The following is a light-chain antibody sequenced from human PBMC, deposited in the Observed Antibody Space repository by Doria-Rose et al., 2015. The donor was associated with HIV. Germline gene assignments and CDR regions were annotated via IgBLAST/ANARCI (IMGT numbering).Light chain of an antibody. J-gene: IGKJ1*01. CDR2: GAS. CDR1: QGISRY. Sequence: TQSPSFLSASVGVRVTITCRASQGISRYLAWYQQKPGKAPTLLIFGASTLQGGVPSRFSGSGSGTEFTLTISSLQPEDFAAYYCQQFDSFPRALGQGTKVELK. CDR3: QQFDSFPRA. V-gene: IGKV1-9*01.